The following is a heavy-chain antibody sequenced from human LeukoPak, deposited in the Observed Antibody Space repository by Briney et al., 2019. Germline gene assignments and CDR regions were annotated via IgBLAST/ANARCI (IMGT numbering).Heavy chain of an antibody. CDR1: GFTFSTYW. CDR2: ISSSSSYI. V-gene: IGHV3-21*01. D-gene: IGHD3-16*01. J-gene: IGHJ4*02. CDR3: ARELRLGEHHFDY. Sequence: GGSLRVSCVVSGFTFSTYWMHWVRQGPGKGLVWVSSISSSSSYIYYADSVKGRFTISRDNAKNSLYLQMNSLRAEDTAVYYCARELRLGEHHFDYWGQGTLVTVSS.